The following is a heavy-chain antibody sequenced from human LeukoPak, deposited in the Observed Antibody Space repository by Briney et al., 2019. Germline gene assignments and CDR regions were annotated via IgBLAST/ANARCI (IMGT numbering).Heavy chain of an antibody. V-gene: IGHV3-30*04. CDR1: GFTFSNYA. CDR2: ISYDGSHK. D-gene: IGHD4-23*01. CDR3: ARGARKGDDYGGFFDY. Sequence: PGGSLRLSCAVSGFTFSNYAMHWVRQAPGKGLEWVAVISYDGSHKEFADSVKGRFTISRDNSKNTLYLQMNSLRAEDTAVYYCARGARKGDDYGGFFDYWGQGTLVSVSS. J-gene: IGHJ4*02.